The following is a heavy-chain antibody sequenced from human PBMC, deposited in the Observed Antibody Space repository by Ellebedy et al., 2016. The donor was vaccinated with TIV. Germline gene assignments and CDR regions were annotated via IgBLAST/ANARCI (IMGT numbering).Heavy chain of an antibody. D-gene: IGHD3-22*01. Sequence: GESLKISCAASGFTFSNYAMHWVRQAPGKGLEWVAVISYDGTHKYYADFVKGRFTISRDNSKTTLYLQMNSLRPEDAALYYCARAGVGYESRVTPFDYWGQGTLVIVSS. CDR3: ARAGVGYESRVTPFDY. J-gene: IGHJ4*02. V-gene: IGHV3-30-3*01. CDR1: GFTFSNYA. CDR2: ISYDGTHK.